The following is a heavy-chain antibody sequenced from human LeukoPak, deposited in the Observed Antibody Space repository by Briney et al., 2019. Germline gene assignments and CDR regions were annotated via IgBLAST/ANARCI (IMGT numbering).Heavy chain of an antibody. D-gene: IGHD3-22*01. CDR3: AKRGVVSRVILVGFHKEAYYFDS. CDR2: LSGSGGST. Sequence: GGSLRLSCAVSGITLSNYGMTWVRQAPGKGLEWVAGLSGSGGSTNYADSVKGRFTISRDNAKKTLYLQMNSLRAEDTAVYFCAKRGVVSRVILVGFHKEAYYFDSWGQGVLVTVSS. J-gene: IGHJ4*02. CDR1: GITLSNYG. V-gene: IGHV3-23*01.